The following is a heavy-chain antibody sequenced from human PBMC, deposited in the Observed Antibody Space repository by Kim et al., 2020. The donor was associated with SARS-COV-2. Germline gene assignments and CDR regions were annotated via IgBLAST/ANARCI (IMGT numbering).Heavy chain of an antibody. J-gene: IGHJ6*02. D-gene: IGHD2-2*01. CDR1: GFTFSSYA. V-gene: IGHV3-30-3*01. Sequence: PGGSLRLSCAASGFTFSSYAMHWVRQAPGKGLEWVGVIAFDGSQIYYGDSVKGRFSLSRDNSKNTLYLQMNSLRGEDTAVYYCARGRCSRTSCYDFFGTDVWGQGTTVTVSS. CDR2: IAFDGSQI. CDR3: ARGRCSRTSCYDFFGTDV.